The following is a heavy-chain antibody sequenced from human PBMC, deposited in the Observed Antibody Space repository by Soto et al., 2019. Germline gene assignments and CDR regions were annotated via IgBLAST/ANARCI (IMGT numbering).Heavy chain of an antibody. D-gene: IGHD4-17*01. CDR1: GGSISSGGYY. CDR3: AREEGAVTTGGYYYYYGLDV. CDR2: IYYSGNT. Sequence: TLSLTCTVSGGSISSGGYYWSWIRQHPGKGLEWIGYIYYSGNTYYNPSLKSRVTISIDNSKNQFSLKLSSVTAADTAVYYCAREEGAVTTGGYYYYYGLDVWGQGTTVTVSS. J-gene: IGHJ6*02. V-gene: IGHV4-31*03.